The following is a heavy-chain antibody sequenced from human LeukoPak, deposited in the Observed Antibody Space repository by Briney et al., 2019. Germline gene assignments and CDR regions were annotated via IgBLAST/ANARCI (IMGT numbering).Heavy chain of an antibody. CDR3: ARYVETEYYGSGSWYNFDY. V-gene: IGHV4-39*01. CDR1: GGSISSSSYY. J-gene: IGHJ4*02. D-gene: IGHD3-10*01. Sequence: WETLSLTCTVSGGSISSSSYYWGWIRQPPGQGLEWIGSIYYSGSTYYNPSLKSRVTISVDTSNSQYSLKLSSVTAADTAVYYCARYVETEYYGSGSWYNFDYWGQGTLVTVSS. CDR2: IYYSGST.